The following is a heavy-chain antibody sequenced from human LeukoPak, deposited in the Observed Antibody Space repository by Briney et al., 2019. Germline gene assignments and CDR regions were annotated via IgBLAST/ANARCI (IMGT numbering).Heavy chain of an antibody. D-gene: IGHD3-22*01. CDR2: IYYSGST. V-gene: IGHV4-59*08. Sequence: SETLSLTCTVSGGSISSYYWSWLRQPPGKGLEWIGYIYYSGSTNYNPSLKSRVTISADTSKNQFSLKLSSVTAADTAVYYCARQNYYDSSGYYVWFDPWGQGTLVTVSS. J-gene: IGHJ5*02. CDR1: GGSISSYY. CDR3: ARQNYYDSSGYYVWFDP.